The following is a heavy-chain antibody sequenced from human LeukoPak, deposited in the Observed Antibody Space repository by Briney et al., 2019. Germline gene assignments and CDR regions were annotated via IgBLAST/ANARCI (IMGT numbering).Heavy chain of an antibody. V-gene: IGHV1-69*05. CDR2: IIPIFGTA. D-gene: IGHD4-23*01. CDR1: GGTFSSYA. CDR3: ARGDYGGSYFQH. Sequence: ASVKVSCKASGGTFSSYAISWVRQAPGQGLEWMGRIIPIFGTANYAQKFQGRVTITTDESTSTAYMELSSLRSEDTAVYYRARGDYGGSYFQHWGQGTLVTVSS. J-gene: IGHJ1*01.